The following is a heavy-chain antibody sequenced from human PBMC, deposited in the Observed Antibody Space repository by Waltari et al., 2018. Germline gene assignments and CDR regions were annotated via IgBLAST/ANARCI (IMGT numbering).Heavy chain of an antibody. J-gene: IGHJ4*02. CDR3: ARDRGFLDY. Sequence: QVQLQESGPGLVKPSATLSLTCTVSGGSISSYYWSWIRQPPGKGLEWIGYIYYSGSTNYNPSLKSRVTISVDTSKNQFSLKLSSVTAADTAVYYCARDRGFLDYWGQGTLVTVSS. CDR2: IYYSGST. CDR1: GGSISSYY. D-gene: IGHD3-3*01. V-gene: IGHV4-59*01.